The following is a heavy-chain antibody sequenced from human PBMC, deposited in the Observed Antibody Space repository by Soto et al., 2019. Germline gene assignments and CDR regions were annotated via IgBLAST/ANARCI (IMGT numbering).Heavy chain of an antibody. Sequence: SETLSLTCTVSGGSISSGGYYWSWIRQHPGKGLEWIGYIYYSGSTNYNPSLKSRVTISVDTSKNQFSLKLSSVTAADTAVYYCARRIAVAGTFDYWGQGTLVTVSS. J-gene: IGHJ4*02. CDR1: GGSISSGGYY. CDR2: IYYSGST. CDR3: ARRIAVAGTFDY. D-gene: IGHD6-19*01. V-gene: IGHV4-61*08.